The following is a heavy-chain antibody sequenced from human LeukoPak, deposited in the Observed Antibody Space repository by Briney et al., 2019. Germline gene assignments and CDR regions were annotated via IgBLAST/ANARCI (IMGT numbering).Heavy chain of an antibody. Sequence: GGSLRLSXAASGFTVSSNYMSWVRQAPGKGLEWVSVIYSGGSTYYADSVKGRFTISRDNSKNTLYLQMNSLRAEDTAVYYCARDGSTLDAFDIWGLGTMVTVSS. CDR1: GFTVSSNY. V-gene: IGHV3-66*02. CDR2: IYSGGST. CDR3: ARDGSTLDAFDI. D-gene: IGHD5-24*01. J-gene: IGHJ3*02.